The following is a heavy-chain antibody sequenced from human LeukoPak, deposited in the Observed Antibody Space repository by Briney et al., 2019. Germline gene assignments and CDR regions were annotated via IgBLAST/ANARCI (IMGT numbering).Heavy chain of an antibody. J-gene: IGHJ3*02. D-gene: IGHD1-1*01. Sequence: GESLKISCKGSGYSFTNYWIGWVRQMPGKGLEWMGIICPGDSDTRYSPSFQGQVTISADKSISTTYLQWSSLKASDTAIYYCASGVQLGFARIDAFDIWGQGTMVTVSS. CDR2: ICPGDSDT. V-gene: IGHV5-51*01. CDR1: GYSFTNYW. CDR3: ASGVQLGFARIDAFDI.